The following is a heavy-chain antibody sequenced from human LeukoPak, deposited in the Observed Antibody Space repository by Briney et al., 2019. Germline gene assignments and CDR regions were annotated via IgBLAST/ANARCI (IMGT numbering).Heavy chain of an antibody. D-gene: IGHD1-26*01. CDR1: GYTLTELS. V-gene: IGHV1-24*01. J-gene: IGHJ4*02. Sequence: ASMTVSCTVSGYTLTELSMHWVRPAPGKGLEWMGGFDPEDGETIYAQKFQGRVTMTEDTSTDTAYMELSSLRSEDTAVYYCATPIGVVGGRNFDYWGQGTLVTVSS. CDR3: ATPIGVVGGRNFDY. CDR2: FDPEDGET.